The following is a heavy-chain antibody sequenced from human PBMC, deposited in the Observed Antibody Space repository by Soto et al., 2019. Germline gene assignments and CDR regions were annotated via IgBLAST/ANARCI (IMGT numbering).Heavy chain of an antibody. CDR3: TRAGGDIVVVPTVY. V-gene: IGHV1-46*01. D-gene: IGHD2-2*01. J-gene: IGHJ4*02. CDR2: INPSGGST. CDR1: GYTFTSYY. Sequence: GASVKVSCKASGYTFTSYYMHWVRHAPGQGLEWMGIINPSGGSTSHAQKFQGRVTMTRDTSTSTVHMELSSLRSDDTAVYYCTRAGGDIVVVPTVYWGQGPLVTVSS.